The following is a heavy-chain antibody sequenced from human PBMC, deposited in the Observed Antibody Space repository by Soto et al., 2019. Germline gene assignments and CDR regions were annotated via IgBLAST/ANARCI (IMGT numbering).Heavy chain of an antibody. CDR2: VYYSGRT. Sequence: QVQLQESGPGLVKPSETLSLTCTVSGGSISSYYWSWIRQPPGKGLEWVGFVYYSGRTNYNPSLKSRVTISVDTSKNQFSLKLSSVTAADTAVYYCATKGSYYDILTGYYADAFDIWGQGTMVTVSS. CDR3: ATKGSYYDILTGYYADAFDI. J-gene: IGHJ3*02. D-gene: IGHD3-9*01. CDR1: GGSISSYY. V-gene: IGHV4-59*01.